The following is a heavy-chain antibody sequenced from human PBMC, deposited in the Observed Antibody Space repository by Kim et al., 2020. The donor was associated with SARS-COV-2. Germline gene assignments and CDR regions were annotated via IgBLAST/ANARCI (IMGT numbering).Heavy chain of an antibody. D-gene: IGHD5-12*01. V-gene: IGHV4-61*02. CDR1: GGSISSGSYY. CDR2: IYTSGGS. J-gene: IGHJ6*02. Sequence: SETLSLTCTVSGGSISSGSYYWSWIRQPAGKVLEWIGRIYTSGGSNYNLSLKSRVTISVDTSKNQFSLKLSSVTAADTAVYYCARSLVATIIRYYYGMDVWGQVTTVTVSS. CDR3: ARSLVATIIRYYYGMDV.